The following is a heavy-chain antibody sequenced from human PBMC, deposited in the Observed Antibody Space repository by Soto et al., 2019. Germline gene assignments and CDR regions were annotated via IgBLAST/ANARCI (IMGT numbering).Heavy chain of an antibody. V-gene: IGHV1-46*01. CDR1: GYTFTSHH. Sequence: GSSVKVACKESGYTFTSHHIHWVRQAPGQGLDWMGLIDPRWVGASYAQKFKGRVTMTRDTSTSTVNMELRSLRSDDTAVYYCARDPQGGGQWGHAFDVWCNGEMVTVSS. CDR2: IDPRWVGA. J-gene: IGHJ3*01. D-gene: IGHD2-15*01. CDR3: ARDPQGGGQWGHAFDV.